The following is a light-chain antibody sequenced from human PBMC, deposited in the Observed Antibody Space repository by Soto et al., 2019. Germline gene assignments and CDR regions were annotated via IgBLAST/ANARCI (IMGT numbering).Light chain of an antibody. J-gene: IGKJ1*01. Sequence: EIVLTQSPGTLSLSPGERATLSCRASQSVTNNFLAWYQQKPGQAPRLLIFDGSFRASDIPARFSGNGSGTDFTLAISRLEPEDFAVYYCQQYGGLPWTFGQGTKVDIK. CDR3: QQYGGLPWT. V-gene: IGKV3-20*01. CDR2: DGS. CDR1: QSVTNNF.